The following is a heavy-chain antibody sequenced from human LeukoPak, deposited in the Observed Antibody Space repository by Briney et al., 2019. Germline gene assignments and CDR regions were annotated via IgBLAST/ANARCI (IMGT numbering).Heavy chain of an antibody. CDR2: IYSGGST. J-gene: IGHJ4*02. CDR3: ARIYGGNSYYFDC. Sequence: GGSLRLSCAASGFTVSSNYMSWVRQAPGKGLEWVSVIYSGGSTYYADSVKGRFTISRDNSKNTLYLQMNSLRAEDTAVYYCARIYGGNSYYFDCWGQGTLVTVSS. V-gene: IGHV3-66*01. CDR1: GFTVSSNY. D-gene: IGHD4-23*01.